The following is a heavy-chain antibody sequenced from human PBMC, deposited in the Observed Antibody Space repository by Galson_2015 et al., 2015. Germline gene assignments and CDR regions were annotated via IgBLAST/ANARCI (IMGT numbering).Heavy chain of an antibody. J-gene: IGHJ4*02. V-gene: IGHV3-23*01. D-gene: IGHD3-16*02. Sequence: SLRLSCAASGFTFSSYAMSWVRQAPGKGLEWVSAISGSGGSTYYADSVKGRFTISRDNSKNTLYLQMNSLRAEDTAVYYCAKELRLGELSFQHYFDYWGQGTLVTVSS. CDR2: ISGSGGST. CDR3: AKELRLGELSFQHYFDY. CDR1: GFTFSSYA.